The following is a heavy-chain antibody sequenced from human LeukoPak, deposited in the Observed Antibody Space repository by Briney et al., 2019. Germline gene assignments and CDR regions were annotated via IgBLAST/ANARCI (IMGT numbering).Heavy chain of an antibody. Sequence: SETLSLTCAVSGASINSFYWSWIRQPPGKGLEWIGYIYYSGSTNYNPSLKSRVTISVDTSKNQFSLNLNSVTAADTAVYYCARAVAYGVDTGYFDYWGQGTLVTVSS. J-gene: IGHJ4*02. CDR2: IYYSGST. D-gene: IGHD2-8*02. V-gene: IGHV4-59*01. CDR1: GASINSFY. CDR3: ARAVAYGVDTGYFDY.